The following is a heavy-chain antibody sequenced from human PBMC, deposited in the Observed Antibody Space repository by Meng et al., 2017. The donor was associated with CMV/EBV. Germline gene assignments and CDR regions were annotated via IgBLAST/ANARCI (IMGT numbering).Heavy chain of an antibody. V-gene: IGHV3-66*02. D-gene: IGHD4-11*01. J-gene: IGHJ6*02. CDR2: IYSGGST. CDR3: ARGGLTTEEGYYYYYGMDV. CDR1: GFTVSSNY. Sequence: GESLKISCAASGFTVSSNYMNWVRQAPGKGLEWVSVIYSGGSTYYADSVKGRFTISRDNSKNTLYLQMNSLRAEDTAVYYCARGGLTTEEGYYYYYGMDVWGQGTTVTVSS.